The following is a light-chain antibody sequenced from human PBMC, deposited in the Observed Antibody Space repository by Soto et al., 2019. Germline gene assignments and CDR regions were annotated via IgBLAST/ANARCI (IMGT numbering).Light chain of an antibody. Sequence: QSVLTQPASVSGSPGQSITISCTGTSSDVGGYNYVSWYQQHPGKAPKLMIYDVSNRPSGVSNRFSGSKSGNTASLTISGLQAEEEADYYCSSYTSSSTLVFGRGINLTVL. V-gene: IGLV2-14*01. CDR3: SSYTSSSTLV. CDR1: SSDVGGYNY. CDR2: DVS. J-gene: IGLJ2*01.